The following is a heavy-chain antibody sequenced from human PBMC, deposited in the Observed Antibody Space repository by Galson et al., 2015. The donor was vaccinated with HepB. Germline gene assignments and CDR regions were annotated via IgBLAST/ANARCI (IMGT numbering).Heavy chain of an antibody. J-gene: IGHJ6*02. CDR2: IDWDDDK. CDR3: ARMGTTGTTRSYYYYGMDV. Sequence: PALVKPTQTLTLTCTFSGFSLSTSGMCVSWIRQPPGKALEWLALIDWDDDKYYSTSLKTRLTISKDTSKNQVVLTMTNMDPVDTATYYCARMGTTGTTRSYYYYGMDVWGQGTTVTVSS. V-gene: IGHV2-70*01. D-gene: IGHD1-1*01. CDR1: GFSLSTSGMC.